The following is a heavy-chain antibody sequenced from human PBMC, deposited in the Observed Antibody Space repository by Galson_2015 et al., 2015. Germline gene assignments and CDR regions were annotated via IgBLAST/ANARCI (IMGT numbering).Heavy chain of an antibody. J-gene: IGHJ6*02. CDR1: GFTFNRFA. CDR2: ISADARIK. V-gene: IGHV3-30*04. Sequence: SLRLSCAASGFTFNRFAMDWVRQAPGKGLEWVALISADARIKYYADSVRGRFTISRGNSNNTLFLQMNSLRAEDTAVYYCARDHYGDPPQAYYYGMDVWGQGTTVTVSS. D-gene: IGHD2-21*01. CDR3: ARDHYGDPPQAYYYGMDV.